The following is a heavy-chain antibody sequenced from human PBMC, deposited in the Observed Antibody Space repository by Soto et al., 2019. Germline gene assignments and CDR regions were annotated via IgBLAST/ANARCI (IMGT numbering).Heavy chain of an antibody. J-gene: IGHJ3*02. CDR3: ARVSSPYYDFWSGPLDAFDI. V-gene: IGHV4-59*01. D-gene: IGHD3-3*01. CDR1: GGSISSYY. Sequence: PSETLSLTCTVSGGSISSYYWSWIRQPPGKGLEWIGYIYYSGSTNYNPSLKSRVTISVDTSKNQFSLKLSSVTAADTAVYYCARVSSPYYDFWSGPLDAFDIWGQGTMVTVS. CDR2: IYYSGST.